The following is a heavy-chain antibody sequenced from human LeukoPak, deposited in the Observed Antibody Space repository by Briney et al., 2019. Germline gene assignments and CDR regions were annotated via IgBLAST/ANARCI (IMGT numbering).Heavy chain of an antibody. Sequence: PSETLSLTCTVSGFSISSYHWICLRQPSGKGLEWFGRIYTSGSTNYNPSLKSRVTMSVDTSKNLFSLTMSSVTAADTAVYYCARVGLYCSSTSGYNYFDYWGQGTLVTVSS. CDR1: GFSISSYH. J-gene: IGHJ4*02. V-gene: IGHV4-4*07. CDR2: IYTSGST. D-gene: IGHD2-2*01. CDR3: ARVGLYCSSTSGYNYFDY.